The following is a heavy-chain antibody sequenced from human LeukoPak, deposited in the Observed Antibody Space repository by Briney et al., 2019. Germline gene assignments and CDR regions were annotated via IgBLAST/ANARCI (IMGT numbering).Heavy chain of an antibody. D-gene: IGHD3-10*01. J-gene: IGHJ4*02. Sequence: SETLSLTCTVSGVSISSSSYYWGWIRQPPGKGLEWIGSIYYSGSTNYNPSLKSRVTISVDTSKNQFSLKLSSVTAADTAVYYCARWDFYGSGSYYNPSLFDYWGQGTLVTVSS. CDR1: GVSISSSSYY. CDR3: ARWDFYGSGSYYNPSLFDY. CDR2: IYYSGST. V-gene: IGHV4-39*07.